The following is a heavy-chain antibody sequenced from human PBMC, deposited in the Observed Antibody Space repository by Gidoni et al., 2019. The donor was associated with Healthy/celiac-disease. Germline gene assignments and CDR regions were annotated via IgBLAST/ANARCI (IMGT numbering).Heavy chain of an antibody. V-gene: IGHV1-46*01. CDR2: INPSGGST. Sequence: QVQLVQSGAEVKKPGASVKVSCKASGYTFTSYYMHWVRQAPGQGLEWMGIINPSGGSTSYAQKFQGRVTMTRDTSTSTVYMELSSLRSEDTAVYYCARDLRIQLWLLYGMDVWGQGTTVTVSS. D-gene: IGHD5-18*01. CDR1: GYTFTSYY. J-gene: IGHJ6*02. CDR3: ARDLRIQLWLLYGMDV.